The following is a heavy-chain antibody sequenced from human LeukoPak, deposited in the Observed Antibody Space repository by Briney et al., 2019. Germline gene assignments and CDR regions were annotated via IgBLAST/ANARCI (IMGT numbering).Heavy chain of an antibody. CDR3: ASPRSAGDYYFDY. J-gene: IGHJ4*02. V-gene: IGHV4-31*03. Sequence: SETLSLTCTVSGGSISSGGYYWSWIRQHPGKGLEWIGYIYYSGSTYYNPSLKSRVTISVDTSKNQFSLKLSSVTAADTAVYYCASPRSAGDYYFDYWGQGTLVTVSS. CDR2: IYYSGST. CDR1: GGSISSGGYY.